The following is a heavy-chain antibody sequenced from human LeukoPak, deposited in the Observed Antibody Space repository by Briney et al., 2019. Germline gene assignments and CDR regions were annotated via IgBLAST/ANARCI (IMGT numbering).Heavy chain of an antibody. J-gene: IGHJ6*03. CDR3: ARAPLFYDSSGYSLNYYYYYYIDV. D-gene: IGHD3-22*01. V-gene: IGHV4-39*01. Sequence: PSETLSLTCTVSGGSISSRSYYWGWIRQPPGKGLEWIGSIYYSGSTYYNPSLKSRVTISVDTSKNQFSLKLSSVTAADTAVYYCARAPLFYDSSGYSLNYYYYYYIDVWGKGTTVTVSS. CDR2: IYYSGST. CDR1: GGSISSRSYY.